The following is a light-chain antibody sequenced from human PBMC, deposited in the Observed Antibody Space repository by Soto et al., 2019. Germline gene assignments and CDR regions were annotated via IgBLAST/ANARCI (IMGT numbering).Light chain of an antibody. V-gene: IGLV2-14*01. CDR3: SSYTGSFTLVV. CDR2: DVT. CDR1: SSDVGGYNY. Sequence: QSALTQPASVSGSPGQSITISCTGTSSDVGGYNYVSWYQQHPGEAPKLIIYDVTNRPSGVSNRFSGSKSGNTASLTISGLQAEDEADYYCSSYTGSFTLVVFGGGTQLTVL. J-gene: IGLJ2*01.